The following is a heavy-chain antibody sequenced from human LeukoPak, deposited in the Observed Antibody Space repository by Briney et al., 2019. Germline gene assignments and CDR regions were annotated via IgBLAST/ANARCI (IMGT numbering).Heavy chain of an antibody. CDR2: IYTSGST. CDR1: DGSISNYY. Sequence: PSETLSLTCTVSDGSISNYYWSWTRQPPGKGLEWIGYIYTSGSTNYNPSLKSRVTISVDTSMNQFSLKLSSVTAADTAVYYCARHLTGSSVCIEYWGQGTLVTVSS. V-gene: IGHV4-4*09. J-gene: IGHJ4*02. D-gene: IGHD2-8*02. CDR3: ARHLTGSSVCIEY.